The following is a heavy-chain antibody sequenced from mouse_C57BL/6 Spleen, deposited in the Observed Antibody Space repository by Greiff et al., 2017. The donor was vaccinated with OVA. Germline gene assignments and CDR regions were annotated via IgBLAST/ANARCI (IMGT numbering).Heavy chain of an antibody. CDR3: AREPLYYYGSSYRYFDV. Sequence: EVQLQQSGPELVKPGASVKMSCKASGYTFTDYNMHWVKQSHGKSLEWIGYINPNNGGTSYNQKFKGKATLTVNKSSSTAYMELRSLTSEDSAVYYCAREPLYYYGSSYRYFDVWGTGTTVTVSS. CDR1: GYTFTDYN. V-gene: IGHV1-22*01. D-gene: IGHD1-1*01. CDR2: INPNNGGT. J-gene: IGHJ1*03.